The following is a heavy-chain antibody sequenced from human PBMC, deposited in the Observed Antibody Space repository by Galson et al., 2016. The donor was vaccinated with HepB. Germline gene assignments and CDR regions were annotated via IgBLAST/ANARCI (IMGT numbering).Heavy chain of an antibody. V-gene: IGHV4-31*03. CDR1: GGSISGGYY. D-gene: IGHD6-13*01. J-gene: IGHJ2*01. CDR3: ARNTYSSSWPKWYFDL. CDR2: TYYSGST. Sequence: LSLTCTVSGGSISGGYYWNWIRQHPGKGPEWIGHTYYSGSTYYNPSLKSRVAISVDTSKNQFSLKMSSVTAADTAVYYCARNTYSSSWPKWYFDLWGRGILVTVSS.